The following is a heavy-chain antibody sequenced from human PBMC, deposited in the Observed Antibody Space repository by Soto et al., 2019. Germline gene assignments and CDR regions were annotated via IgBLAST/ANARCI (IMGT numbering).Heavy chain of an antibody. CDR3: AKGVFGVVIIHYFDY. CDR1: GFTFSSYA. V-gene: IGHV3-23*01. D-gene: IGHD3-3*01. CDR2: ISGSGGST. J-gene: IGHJ4*02. Sequence: GGSLRLSCAASGFTFSSYAMSWVRQAPGKGLEWVSAISGSGGSTYYADSVKGRFTISRDNSKNTLYLQMNSLRAEDTAVYYCAKGVFGVVIIHYFDYWGQGTLVTVSS.